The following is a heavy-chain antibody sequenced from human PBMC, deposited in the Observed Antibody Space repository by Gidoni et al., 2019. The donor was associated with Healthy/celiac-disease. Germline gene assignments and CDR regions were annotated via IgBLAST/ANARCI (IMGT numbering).Heavy chain of an antibody. D-gene: IGHD3-10*01. CDR2: IYYSGST. CDR3: APYGSASRRIDI. V-gene: IGHV4-39*07. CDR1: GGSISSSSYY. J-gene: IGHJ3*02. Sequence: QLQLQESGPGLVKPSETLSLTCTVSGGSISSSSYYWGWIRQPPGKGLEWIGSIYYSGSTYYNPSLKSRVTISVDTSKNQFSLKLSSVTAADTAVYYCAPYGSASRRIDIWGQGTMVTVSS.